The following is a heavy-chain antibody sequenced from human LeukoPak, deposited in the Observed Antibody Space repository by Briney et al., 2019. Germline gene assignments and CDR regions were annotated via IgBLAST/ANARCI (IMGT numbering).Heavy chain of an antibody. CDR3: ASNIAAAGTWEIYYFDY. V-gene: IGHV1-3*01. CDR2: INAGNGNT. J-gene: IGHJ4*02. Sequence: GASVKVSCKASGYTFTSYAMHWVRQAPGQRLEWMGWINAGNGNTKYSQKFQGRVTITRDTSASTAYMELSSLRSEDTAVYYCASNIAAAGTWEIYYFDYWGQGTLVTVSS. CDR1: GYTFTSYA. D-gene: IGHD6-13*01.